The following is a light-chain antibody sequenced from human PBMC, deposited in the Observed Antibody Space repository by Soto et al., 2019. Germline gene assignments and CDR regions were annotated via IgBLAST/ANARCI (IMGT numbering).Light chain of an antibody. CDR3: LSYTTSTTYV. CDR2: DVS. Sequence: QSVLTQPASVSVSPGQSITISCTGTSSDVGAYNHVSWFQHHPGKAPKLMIYDVSNRPSGVSNRFSGSKSGNTASLTISGLQAEDEADYYCLSYTTSTTYVFGTGTKVTVL. V-gene: IGLV2-14*03. J-gene: IGLJ1*01. CDR1: SSDVGAYNH.